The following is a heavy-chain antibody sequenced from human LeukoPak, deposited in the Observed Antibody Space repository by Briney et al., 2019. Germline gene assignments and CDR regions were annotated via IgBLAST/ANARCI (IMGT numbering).Heavy chain of an antibody. J-gene: IGHJ4*02. Sequence: RGSPRLSCAASGFTFTSYTMNWVRQAPGKGREWGSYITSSSSTIYYADSVKGRFTMSRDNAENSLYLQMSSLRAEDTAVYYCARNFDSWGQGTLVTVSS. V-gene: IGHV3-48*01. CDR2: ITSSSSTI. D-gene: IGHD2/OR15-2a*01. CDR3: ARNFDS. CDR1: GFTFTSYT.